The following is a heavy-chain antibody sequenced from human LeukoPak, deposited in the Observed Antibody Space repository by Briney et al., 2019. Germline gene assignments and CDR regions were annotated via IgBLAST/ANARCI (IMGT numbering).Heavy chain of an antibody. CDR2: INHSGST. J-gene: IGHJ5*02. Sequence: SETLSLTCAVYGGSFSGYYWSWFRQPPGKGLEWIGEINHSGSTNYNPSLKSRVTISVDTSKNQFSLKLSSVTAADTAVYYCARHCRIFSTGWYRGGFDPWGQGTLVTVSS. CDR1: GGSFSGYY. D-gene: IGHD6-13*01. CDR3: ARHCRIFSTGWYRGGFDP. V-gene: IGHV4-34*01.